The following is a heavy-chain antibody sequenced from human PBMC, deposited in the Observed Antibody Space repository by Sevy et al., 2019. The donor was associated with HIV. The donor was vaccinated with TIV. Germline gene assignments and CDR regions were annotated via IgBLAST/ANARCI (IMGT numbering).Heavy chain of an antibody. CDR2: IIPIFGTA. V-gene: IGHV1-69*13. D-gene: IGHD2-2*02. J-gene: IGHJ5*02. CDR3: ARGYGCSSTSCYKKMGWFDP. Sequence: ASVKVSCKASGGTFSSYAISWVRQAPGQGLEWMGGIIPIFGTANYAQTFQGRVTITADESTSTAYMELSSLRSEDTAVYYCARGYGCSSTSCYKKMGWFDPWGQGTLVTVSS. CDR1: GGTFSSYA.